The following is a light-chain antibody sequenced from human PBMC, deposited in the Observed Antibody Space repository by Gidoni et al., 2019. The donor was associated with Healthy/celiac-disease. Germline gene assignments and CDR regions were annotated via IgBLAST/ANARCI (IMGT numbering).Light chain of an antibody. CDR2: AAS. CDR3: QQSYSTPPLT. V-gene: IGKV1-39*01. Sequence: DIQMTQSPSSLSASVGDRVTITCRASQSISSYLNWYQQKPGKAPKLLIYAASSLQRGVPSRFGGSGSGTDFTLTISSLQPEDFATYYCQQSYSTPPLTFGGGTKVEIK. CDR1: QSISSY. J-gene: IGKJ4*01.